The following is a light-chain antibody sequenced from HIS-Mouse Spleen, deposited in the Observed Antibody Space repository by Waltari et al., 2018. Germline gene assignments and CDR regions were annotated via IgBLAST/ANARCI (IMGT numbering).Light chain of an antibody. CDR1: SSDVGGYNY. CDR2: EVS. J-gene: IGLJ3*02. CDR3: SSYTSSSTWV. V-gene: IGLV2-14*01. Sequence: QSALTQPASVSGSPGQSITISCTGTSSDVGGYNYVSWYQQHPGKAPKLMIYEVSNRPSGVSNRFSGLQAEDEADYYCSSYTSSSTWVFGGGTKLTVL.